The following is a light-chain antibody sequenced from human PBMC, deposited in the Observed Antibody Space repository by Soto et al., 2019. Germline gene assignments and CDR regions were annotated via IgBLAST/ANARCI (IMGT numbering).Light chain of an antibody. J-gene: IGKJ1*01. CDR3: QQYGRSSWT. CDR1: QSVSSSY. CDR2: GAS. V-gene: IGKV3-20*01. Sequence: EIVLTQSPGTLSLSPGERATLSCRASQSVSSSYLAWYQQKSGQAPRLLIYGASNRATGIPDRFSGSGSGTDFTLTISRLEPEDFAVYYCQQYGRSSWTCGEGTKVEIK.